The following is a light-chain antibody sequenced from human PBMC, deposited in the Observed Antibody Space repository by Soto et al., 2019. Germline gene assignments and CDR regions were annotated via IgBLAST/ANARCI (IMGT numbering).Light chain of an antibody. J-gene: IGKJ2*01. CDR1: QSLLHTNGYNY. CDR3: MQSLETPRT. V-gene: IGKV2-28*01. Sequence: DIVMTQSPHSLPVTRGEPASISCRSSQSLLHTNGYNYLDWFLQRPGQSPQLLIYSGSTRASGVPDRFRGIGSGTDFTLKISRVEAEDVGVYYCMQSLETPRTFGQGTKLEIK. CDR2: SGS.